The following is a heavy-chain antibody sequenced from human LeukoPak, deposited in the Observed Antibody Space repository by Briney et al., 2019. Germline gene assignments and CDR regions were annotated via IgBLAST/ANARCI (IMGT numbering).Heavy chain of an antibody. CDR2: ISYDGSNK. Sequence: PGRSLRLSCAASGFTFSSYGMHWVRQAPGKGLEWVAAISYDGSNKYYADSVKGRFTISRDNSKNTLYLQMNSLRAEDTAVYYCARMEDYGSGSYPYFDYWGQGTLVTVSS. D-gene: IGHD3-10*01. CDR1: GFTFSSYG. CDR3: ARMEDYGSGSYPYFDY. J-gene: IGHJ4*02. V-gene: IGHV3-30*03.